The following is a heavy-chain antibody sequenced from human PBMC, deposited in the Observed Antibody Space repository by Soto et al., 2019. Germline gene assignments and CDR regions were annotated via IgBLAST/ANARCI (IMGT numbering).Heavy chain of an antibody. CDR2: ISYDGSNK. CDR3: ARDKQITIFGVVITRYYGMDV. J-gene: IGHJ6*02. D-gene: IGHD3-3*01. Sequence: GGSLRLSCAASGFTFSSYAMHWVRQAPGKGLEWVAVISYDGSNKYYADSVKGRFTISRDNSKNTLYLQMNSLRAEDTAVYYCARDKQITIFGVVITRYYGMDVWGQGTTVTVSS. CDR1: GFTFSSYA. V-gene: IGHV3-30-3*01.